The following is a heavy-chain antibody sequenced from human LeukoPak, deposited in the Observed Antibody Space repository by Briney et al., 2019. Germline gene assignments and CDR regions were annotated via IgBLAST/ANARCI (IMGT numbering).Heavy chain of an antibody. CDR1: GYTFTSYD. V-gene: IGHV1-8*03. D-gene: IGHD3-22*01. J-gene: IGHJ5*02. CDR2: MNPNSGNT. CDR3: AREARDYYDSSGYYYP. Sequence: ASVKVSCKASGYTFTSYDINWVRQATGQGLEWMGWMNPNSGNTGYAQKFQGRVTITRNTSISTAYMELSSLRSEDTAVYYCAREARDYYDSSGYYYPWGQGTLVTVSS.